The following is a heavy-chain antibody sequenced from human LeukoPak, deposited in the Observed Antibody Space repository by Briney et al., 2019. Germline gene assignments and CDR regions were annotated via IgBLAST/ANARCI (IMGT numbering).Heavy chain of an antibody. Sequence: GGSLRLSCAASGFTFSGYGMHWVRQAPGKGLEWVAVISYDGSNKYYADSVKGRFTISRDNSKNTLYLQMNSLRAEDTAVYYCAKETTTVTDWFDPWGQGTLVTVSS. V-gene: IGHV3-30*18. CDR2: ISYDGSNK. J-gene: IGHJ5*02. D-gene: IGHD4-17*01. CDR1: GFTFSGYG. CDR3: AKETTTVTDWFDP.